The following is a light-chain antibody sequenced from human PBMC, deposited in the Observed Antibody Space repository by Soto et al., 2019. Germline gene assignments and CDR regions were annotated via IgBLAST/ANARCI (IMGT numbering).Light chain of an antibody. CDR2: SAS. CDR3: QHYTDWPPWR. Sequence: EIVMTQSPATLSVARGGRGTLSCRASQEVRGSQVAWYKQKSGEAPRLLIFSASIRATGIPARFSGGGSETEFTLTISPLQSEDFAVYYCQHYTDWPPWRLGPGTTVDTK. CDR1: QEVRGSQ. V-gene: IGKV3-15*01. J-gene: IGKJ1*01.